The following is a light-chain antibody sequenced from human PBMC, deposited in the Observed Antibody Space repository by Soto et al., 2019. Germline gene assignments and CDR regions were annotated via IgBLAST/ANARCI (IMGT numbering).Light chain of an antibody. CDR1: QRISSY. CDR3: QQSYSAPRT. Sequence: DIQMTQSPSSLSAPVGDRVTITCRASQRISSYLNWYQQKPGKAPKILIYAASNLQSGVPSRFSGSGSGTDFTLTISSLQPEDFATYYCQQSYSAPRTFGQGTKVEIK. J-gene: IGKJ1*01. V-gene: IGKV1-39*01. CDR2: AAS.